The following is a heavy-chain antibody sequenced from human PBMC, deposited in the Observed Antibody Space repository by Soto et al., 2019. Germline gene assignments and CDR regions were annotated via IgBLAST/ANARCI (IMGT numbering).Heavy chain of an antibody. Sequence: KASETLSLTCAVSGDSITSSHYWNWVRQSPGKGLEWIGESFHTGTTNYNPSLESRVIISVDTSTNQFSLKLTSVTAADTAVYYCARARIAPRMFDSWGQGTLVTVSS. CDR3: ARARIAPRMFDS. D-gene: IGHD2-15*01. J-gene: IGHJ4*02. V-gene: IGHV4-4*02. CDR1: GDSITSSHY. CDR2: SFHTGTT.